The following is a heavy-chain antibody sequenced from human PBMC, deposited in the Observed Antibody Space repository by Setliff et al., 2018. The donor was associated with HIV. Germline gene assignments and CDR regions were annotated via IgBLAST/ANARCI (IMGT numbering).Heavy chain of an antibody. CDR2: IYYSGTT. CDR3: AREGSSSWLYYFDY. J-gene: IGHJ4*02. CDR1: SGSISSSNYY. Sequence: SETLSLTCTVSSGSISSSNYYWGWVRQPPGKGLEWIGTIYYSGTTHYNSSLKSRVTISVDTSKNQFSLKLSSVTAADTAVYYCAREGSSSWLYYFDYWGQGTLVTVS. D-gene: IGHD6-13*01. V-gene: IGHV4-39*07.